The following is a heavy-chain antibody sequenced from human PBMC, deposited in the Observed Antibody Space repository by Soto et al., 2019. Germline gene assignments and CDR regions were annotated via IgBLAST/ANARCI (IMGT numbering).Heavy chain of an antibody. CDR2: IYCSGST. J-gene: IGHJ6*02. Sequence: SETLSLTCTVSGGSISSYYWSWIRQPPGKGLEWIGYIYCSGSTYYNPSLKSRVTISVDTSKNQFSLKLSSVTAADTAVYYCARDIHVDGFGMHVWGQGTTVTV. D-gene: IGHD5-12*01. CDR1: GGSISSYY. V-gene: IGHV4-59*12. CDR3: ARDIHVDGFGMHV.